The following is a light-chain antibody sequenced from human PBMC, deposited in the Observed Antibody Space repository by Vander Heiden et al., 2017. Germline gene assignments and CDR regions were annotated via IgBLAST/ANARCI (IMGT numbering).Light chain of an antibody. CDR1: QDITNY. J-gene: IGKJ1*01. CDR2: DAS. V-gene: IGKV1-33*01. CDR3: QQYDLLPWT. Sequence: IPTTQSPSSLSASVGDRVTITCQASQDITNYLNWYQQKPGKAPRLLIYDASNLETRVPSRFSGSGSGTDFSFTISSLQPEDVATYYCQQYDLLPWTFGQGTKVEIK.